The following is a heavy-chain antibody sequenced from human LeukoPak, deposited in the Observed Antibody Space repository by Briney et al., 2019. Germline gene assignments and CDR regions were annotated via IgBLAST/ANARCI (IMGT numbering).Heavy chain of an antibody. CDR1: GYTFTGYY. J-gene: IGHJ4*02. CDR2: INPNSGGT. CDR3: ARFDQVSETAGGY. V-gene: IGHV1-2*02. Sequence: ASVKVSCKASGYTFTGYYMHWVRQAPGQGLEWMGWINPNSGGTNYAQKFQGRVTMTRDTSTSTVYMELSRLRSDDTAVYYCARFDQVSETAGGYWGQGTLVTVSS. D-gene: IGHD5/OR15-5a*01.